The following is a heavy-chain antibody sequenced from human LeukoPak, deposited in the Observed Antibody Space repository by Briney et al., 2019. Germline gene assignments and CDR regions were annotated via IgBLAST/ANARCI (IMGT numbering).Heavy chain of an antibody. CDR3: ARGPSGQWLVLKP. V-gene: IGHV1-46*01. Sequence: GGSVKVSCKASGYTFTSYYMHWVRQAPGQGLGWMGIINPSGGSTSYAQKFQGRVTMTRDMSTSTVYMELSSLRSEDTAVYYCARGPSGQWLVLKPWGQGTLVTVSS. D-gene: IGHD6-19*01. CDR2: INPSGGST. J-gene: IGHJ5*02. CDR1: GYTFTSYY.